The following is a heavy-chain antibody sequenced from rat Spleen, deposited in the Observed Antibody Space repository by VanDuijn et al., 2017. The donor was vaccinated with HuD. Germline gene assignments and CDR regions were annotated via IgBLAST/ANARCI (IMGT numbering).Heavy chain of an antibody. D-gene: IGHD1-2*01. CDR2: ITNAAGKV. CDR1: GFTFSNFV. Sequence: EVELVESGGGLVQPGRSMKLSCAASGFTFSNFVMAWVRQAPTKGLEWVASITNAAGKVHYPDSVKGRFTISRDTAQNTLYLQMNSLQTEDTATYYCARGDYSSPRGGYWGQGVMVTVSS. V-gene: IGHV5-25*01. CDR3: ARGDYSSPRGGY. J-gene: IGHJ2*01.